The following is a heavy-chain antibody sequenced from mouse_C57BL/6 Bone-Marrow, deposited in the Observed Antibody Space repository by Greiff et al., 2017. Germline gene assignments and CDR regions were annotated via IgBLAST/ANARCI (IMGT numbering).Heavy chain of an antibody. D-gene: IGHD4-1*01. V-gene: IGHV1-80*01. CDR1: GYAFTSYW. Sequence: QVQLQQPGAELVKPGASVKISCKASGYAFTSYWMNWVKQRPGKGLECIGQIYPGDGDTNYNEKFKGKATLTANKSSSTAYMRLSSLSSEDSAVYFCARFDWAFDYWGQGTTLTVSS. CDR3: ARFDWAFDY. J-gene: IGHJ2*01. CDR2: IYPGDGDT.